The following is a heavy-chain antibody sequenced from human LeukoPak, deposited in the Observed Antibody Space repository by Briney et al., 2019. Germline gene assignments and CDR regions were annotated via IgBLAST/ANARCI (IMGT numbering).Heavy chain of an antibody. CDR2: INPNGGGT. CDR1: GYTFTGYY. J-gene: IGHJ5*01. Sequence: GASVKVSCKASGYTFTGYYMHWVRQAPGQGLEWMGRINPNGGGTKYTQKFQGRVTMTRDTSITTAYMELSRLTSDDTAVYYCARENWNDFWGQGTLVTVSS. CDR3: ARENWNDF. V-gene: IGHV1-2*06.